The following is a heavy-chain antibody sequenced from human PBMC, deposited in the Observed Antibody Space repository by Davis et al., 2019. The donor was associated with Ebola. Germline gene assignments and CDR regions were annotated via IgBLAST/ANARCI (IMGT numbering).Heavy chain of an antibody. V-gene: IGHV1-18*01. CDR1: GYTFTSYG. CDR2: ISAYNGNT. Sequence: ASVKVSCKGSGYTFTSYGISWVRQAPGQGLEWMGWISAYNGNTNYAQKFQGRVTMTTDTSTSIVYMELRSLRSDDTAVYYCASGHCSSTSCYHYYYGMDVWGQGTTVTVSS. CDR3: ASGHCSSTSCYHYYYGMDV. J-gene: IGHJ6*02. D-gene: IGHD2-2*01.